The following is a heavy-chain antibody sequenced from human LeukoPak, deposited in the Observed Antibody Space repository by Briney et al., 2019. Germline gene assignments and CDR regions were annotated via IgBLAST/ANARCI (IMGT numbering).Heavy chain of an antibody. CDR2: ISSSSNYI. CDR3: ARDPPNA. J-gene: IGHJ5*02. V-gene: IGHV3-21*01. D-gene: IGHD2-8*01. Sequence: GGSLILSCAASGFTLSVYTMNWVRQAPGKGLEWVSSISSSSNYIYYADSVKGRFTISRDNAKNSLYLQMNSLRVEDTAVYYCARDPPNAWGQGTLVTVSS. CDR1: GFTLSVYT.